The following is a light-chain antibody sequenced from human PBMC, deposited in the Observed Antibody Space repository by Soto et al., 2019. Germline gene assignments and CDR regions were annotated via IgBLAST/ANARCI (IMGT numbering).Light chain of an antibody. V-gene: IGKV1-12*01. J-gene: IGKJ4*01. CDR1: QGISSW. CDR3: QQSNSFPRT. CDR2: AAT. Sequence: DTQMTQSPSSVSASVGDRVTITCRTSQGISSWLAWYQQNPGKAPRLLIYAATSLQSRVPSRFSGSGSGTDFTLTISSLQPEDFATYYCQQSNSFPRTFGEGTKVEIK.